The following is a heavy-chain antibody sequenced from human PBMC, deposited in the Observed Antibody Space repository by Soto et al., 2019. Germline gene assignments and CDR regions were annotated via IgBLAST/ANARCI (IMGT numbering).Heavy chain of an antibody. D-gene: IGHD2-8*01. CDR1: GGPFSSYV. J-gene: IGHJ6*02. Sequence: QVQLVQSGAEVKRPGPSVRVPCKALGGPFSSYVIGGWRQAPGQGLEWMGGIISIFGTTHYAQRFQGRVTITADESPSTAYMELSSLRSEDTAVYYCATPLAYAMRGWDGLDVWGQGTTVTVSS. V-gene: IGHV1-69*01. CDR3: ATPLAYAMRGWDGLDV. CDR2: IISIFGTT.